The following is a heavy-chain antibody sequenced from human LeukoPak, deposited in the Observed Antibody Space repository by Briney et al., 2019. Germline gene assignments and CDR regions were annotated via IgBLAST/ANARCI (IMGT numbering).Heavy chain of an antibody. Sequence: ASVKVSCKASGYTFTGYYIHWVRQAPGQGLEWMGWVNPNSGGTNYAQKFQGRVTMTRDTSISTAYMELSSLRSDDTAVYSCARESYAEYFQHWGQGTLVTVSS. CDR2: VNPNSGGT. V-gene: IGHV1-2*02. CDR1: GYTFTGYY. CDR3: ARESYAEYFQH. J-gene: IGHJ1*01.